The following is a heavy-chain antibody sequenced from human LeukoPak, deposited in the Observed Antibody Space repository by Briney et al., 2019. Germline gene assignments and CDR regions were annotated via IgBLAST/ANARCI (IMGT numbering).Heavy chain of an antibody. Sequence: PSETLSLTCTVSGGSISSSSYYWGWIRQPPGKGLEWIGSIYYSGSTYYNPSLKSRVTISVDTSKNQFSLKLSSVTAADTAVYYCARPLRFPNDAFDIWGQGTMVTVSS. CDR2: IYYSGST. CDR1: GGSISSSSYY. V-gene: IGHV4-39*01. D-gene: IGHD3-3*01. CDR3: ARPLRFPNDAFDI. J-gene: IGHJ3*02.